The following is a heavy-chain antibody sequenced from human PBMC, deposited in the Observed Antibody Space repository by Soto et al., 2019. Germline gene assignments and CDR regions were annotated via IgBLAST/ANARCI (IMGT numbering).Heavy chain of an antibody. CDR2: ISGSGGST. V-gene: IGHV3-23*01. CDR1: GLTFISYA. Sequence: GGSLRLSCAASGLTFISYAMSWVRQAPGKGLEWVSAISGSGGSTYYADSVKGRFTISRDNSKTTLYLQMNSLRAEDTAIYYCAKDRIAAAGTNWFDPWGQGTLVTVSS. CDR3: AKDRIAAAGTNWFDP. J-gene: IGHJ5*02. D-gene: IGHD6-13*01.